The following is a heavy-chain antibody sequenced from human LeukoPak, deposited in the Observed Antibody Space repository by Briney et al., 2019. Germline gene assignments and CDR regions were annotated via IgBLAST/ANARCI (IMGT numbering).Heavy chain of an antibody. CDR2: IYHSGRT. V-gene: IGHV4-38-2*02. J-gene: IGHJ5*02. Sequence: SETLSLTCTVSGYSISSGYYWGWIRQPPGKGLEWIGSIYHSGRTFYNPSLKSRVTISVDTSKNQFSLKLSSVTAADTAVYYCARVGIDLWFDPWGQGTLVTVSS. CDR1: GYSISSGYY. CDR3: ARVGIDLWFDP. D-gene: IGHD2-21*01.